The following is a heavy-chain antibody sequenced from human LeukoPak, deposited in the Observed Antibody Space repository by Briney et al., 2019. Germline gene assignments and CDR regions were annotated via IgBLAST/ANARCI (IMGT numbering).Heavy chain of an antibody. CDR1: GYTFTSYG. CDR3: ARDRFTAMDWYFDL. V-gene: IGHV1-18*01. D-gene: IGHD5-18*01. CDR2: ISAYNGNT. J-gene: IGHJ2*01. Sequence: ASVQVSCQASGYTFTSYGISWVRQAPGQGLEWMGWISAYNGNTNYAQKLQGRVTMTTDTSTSTAYMELRSLRSDDTAVYYCARDRFTAMDWYFDLWGRGTLVTVSS.